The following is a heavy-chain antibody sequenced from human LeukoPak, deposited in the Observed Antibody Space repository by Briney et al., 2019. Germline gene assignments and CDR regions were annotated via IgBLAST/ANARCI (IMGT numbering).Heavy chain of an antibody. V-gene: IGHV3-64*04. D-gene: IGHD4-23*01. J-gene: IGHJ4*02. Sequence: GGSPRLSCSASGFTFSAYGMHWVRQAPGKGLKYVSTITTNGGSAYYADSVKGRFTISRDNSKNTLYLQMNSLRAEDTAVYYCAKDGGSLRWYFDYWGQGTLVTVSS. CDR1: GFTFSAYG. CDR2: ITTNGGSA. CDR3: AKDGGSLRWYFDY.